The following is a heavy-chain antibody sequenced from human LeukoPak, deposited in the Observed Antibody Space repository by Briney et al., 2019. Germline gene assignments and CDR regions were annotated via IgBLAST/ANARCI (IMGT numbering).Heavy chain of an antibody. J-gene: IGHJ3*02. CDR2: ISAYNGNT. CDR3: ARDSRHRRFLEWNAFDI. Sequence: GASVKVSCKASGYTFTSYGISWVRQAPGQGLEWMGWISAYNGNTNYAQKLQGRVTMTTDTSTSTAYMELRSLRSDDTAVYYCARDSRHRRFLEWNAFDIWGQGTMVTVSS. V-gene: IGHV1-18*01. D-gene: IGHD3-3*01. CDR1: GYTFTSYG.